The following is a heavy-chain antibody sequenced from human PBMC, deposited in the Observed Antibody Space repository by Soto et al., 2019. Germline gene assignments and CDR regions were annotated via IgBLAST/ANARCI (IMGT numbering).Heavy chain of an antibody. CDR2: ISCDGGDK. CDR1: GFTFNNFA. D-gene: IGHD6-13*01. V-gene: IGHV3-30*03. CDR3: ARDLSTGAADYYFDY. J-gene: IGHJ4*02. Sequence: GGSLRLSCAASGFTFNNFAMHWVRQAPGKGLEWVAVISCDGGDKYYADSVKGRFTISRDNSKNTLYLQMNGLRAEDTAVYYCARDLSTGAADYYFDYWGQGALVTVSS.